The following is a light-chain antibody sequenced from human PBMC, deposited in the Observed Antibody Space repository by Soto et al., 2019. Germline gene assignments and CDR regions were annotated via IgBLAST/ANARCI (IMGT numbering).Light chain of an antibody. CDR1: FIGGKA. Sequence: SYELTQPPSVSVAPGQTARITCGGHFIGGKAVHWYQQKPGQAPVLVVYDDSDRPSGIPERFSGSNSGNTATLTISRVEAGDEADYYCQVWDTKAVFGGGTKVTVL. CDR3: QVWDTKAV. J-gene: IGLJ3*02. V-gene: IGLV3-21*02. CDR2: DDS.